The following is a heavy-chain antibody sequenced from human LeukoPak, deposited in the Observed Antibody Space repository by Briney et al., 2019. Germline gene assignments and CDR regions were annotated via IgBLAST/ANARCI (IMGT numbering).Heavy chain of an antibody. CDR3: ARGDYYYDSSGYGTFDY. Sequence: SETLSLTCTVSGGSINSGDYYWSWIRQPPGKGLEWIGYIYHSGSTYYNPSLRSRVTISVDMSKSQVSLKLSSVTAADTAVYYCARGDYYYDSSGYGTFDYWGQGTLVTVSS. D-gene: IGHD3-22*01. V-gene: IGHV4-30-4*01. CDR2: IYHSGST. CDR1: GGSINSGDYY. J-gene: IGHJ4*02.